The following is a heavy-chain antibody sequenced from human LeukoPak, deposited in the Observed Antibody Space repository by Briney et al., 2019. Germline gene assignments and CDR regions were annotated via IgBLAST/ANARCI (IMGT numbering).Heavy chain of an antibody. D-gene: IGHD3-3*01. V-gene: IGHV3-23*01. J-gene: IGHJ6*03. CDR1: GFSFSIYA. CDR3: ARLNYDFWSGVWEGYYMDV. Sequence: GGSLRLSCAASGFSFSIYAMNWVRRSPGKGLEWVSGISGTGDRTYTADSVKGRFTISRDNSKNTLYLQMNSLRVDDTAIYYCARLNYDFWSGVWEGYYMDVWGKGTTVTVSS. CDR2: ISGTGDRT.